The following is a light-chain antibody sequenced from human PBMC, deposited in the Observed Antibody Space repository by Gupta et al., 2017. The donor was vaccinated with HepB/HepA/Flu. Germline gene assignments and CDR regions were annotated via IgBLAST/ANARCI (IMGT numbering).Light chain of an antibody. V-gene: IGKV3-20*01. CDR2: GAS. CDR3: QQDDTSPVT. Sequence: EIVLTQSPGTLSLSPGERATLSCRASQSLSNNYVGWYQQKPGQAPRLLIYGASSRATGIPDRFSGSGSGTDFTLTISRLEPEDFGVYHCQQDDTSPVTFGQGTRLEIK. J-gene: IGKJ5*01. CDR1: QSLSNNY.